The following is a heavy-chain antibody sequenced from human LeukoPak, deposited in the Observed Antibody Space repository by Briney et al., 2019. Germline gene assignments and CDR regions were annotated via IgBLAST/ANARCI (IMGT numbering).Heavy chain of an antibody. CDR2: INHDGSST. V-gene: IGHV3-74*01. D-gene: IGHD3-16*02. CDR3: ARDGERGELSLYMDY. CDR1: GFTFSTFW. J-gene: IGHJ4*02. Sequence: GGSLRLSCATSGFTFSTFWMHWVRQAPGKGLVWVSRINHDGSSTNYADSVKGQFTISRDNAKNTLYLQMNSLRAEDTAVYYCARDGERGELSLYMDYWGQGTLVTVSS.